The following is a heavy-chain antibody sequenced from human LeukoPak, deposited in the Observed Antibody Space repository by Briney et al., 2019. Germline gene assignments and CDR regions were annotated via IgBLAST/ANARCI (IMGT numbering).Heavy chain of an antibody. CDR1: GFTFSSYA. Sequence: GGSLRLSCAASGFTFSSYAMSWVRQAPGKGREWVSVISGGGVSTYYADSVKGRFTISRDDSKNTLYLHMNSLRAEDTAVYYCAKDRRDAFLGDAFDIWGQGTMVTVSS. CDR2: ISGGGVST. V-gene: IGHV3-23*01. D-gene: IGHD5-24*01. J-gene: IGHJ3*02. CDR3: AKDRRDAFLGDAFDI.